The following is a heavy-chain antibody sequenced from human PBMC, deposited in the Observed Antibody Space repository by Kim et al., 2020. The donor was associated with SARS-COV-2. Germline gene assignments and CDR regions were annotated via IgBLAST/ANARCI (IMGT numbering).Heavy chain of an antibody. V-gene: IGHV4-61*01. CDR2: IYYSGST. CDR3: ARDRGGADTRFDY. J-gene: IGHJ4*02. Sequence: SETLSLTCTVSGGSVSSGSYYWSWIRQPPGKGLEWIGYIYYSGSTNYNPSLKSRVTISVDTSKNQFSLKLSSVTAADTAVYYCARDRGGADTRFDYWGQGTLVTVSS. CDR1: GGSVSSGSYY. D-gene: IGHD1-26*01.